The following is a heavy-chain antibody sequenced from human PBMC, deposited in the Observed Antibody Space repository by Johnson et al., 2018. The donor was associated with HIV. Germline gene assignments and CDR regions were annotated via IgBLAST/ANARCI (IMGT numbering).Heavy chain of an antibody. CDR1: GFTFDDYA. V-gene: IGHV3-20*04. Sequence: VQLVESGGGVVQPGRSLRLSCAASGFTFDDYAMHWVRQAPGKGLEWVSLISWNGGSTGYADSVKGRFTISRDNAKNSLYLQMNSLRGEDTALYSCARGFSKDDAFDIWGQGTMVTVSS. J-gene: IGHJ3*02. CDR3: ARGFSKDDAFDI. CDR2: ISWNGGST.